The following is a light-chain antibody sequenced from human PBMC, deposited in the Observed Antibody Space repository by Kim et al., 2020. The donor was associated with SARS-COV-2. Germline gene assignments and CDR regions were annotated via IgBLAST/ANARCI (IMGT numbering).Light chain of an antibody. CDR1: QNIKTY. J-gene: IGKJ2*02. CDR3: QESATFLCT. Sequence: DIQMTQSPSTLSASVGDRVTITCRASQNIKTYLDWYQLKPGKTPKLLIYGASNIESGVSSRFSGSGSGTEFTLTISSLQPDDFATYYGQESATFLCTFGQGTKLEI. V-gene: IGKV1-5*03. CDR2: GAS.